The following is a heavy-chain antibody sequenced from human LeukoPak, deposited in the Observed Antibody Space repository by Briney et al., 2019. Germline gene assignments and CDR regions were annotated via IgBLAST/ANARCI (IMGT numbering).Heavy chain of an antibody. CDR2: IYRGGTT. J-gene: IGHJ4*02. D-gene: IGHD3-22*01. CDR3: ARDYYYDDSGQPVRLAY. V-gene: IGHV3-66*01. Sequence: GGSLRLSCVASGFTVSSNYMSWVRQAPGKGPEWLSVIYRGGTTYYAASVKGRFTISRDDSKNTLYLQMNSLRAEDTAVYYCARDYYYDDSGQPVRLAYWGQGTLVTVSS. CDR1: GFTVSSNY.